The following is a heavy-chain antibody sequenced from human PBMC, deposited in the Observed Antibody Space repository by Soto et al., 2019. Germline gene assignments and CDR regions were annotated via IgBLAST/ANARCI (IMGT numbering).Heavy chain of an antibody. CDR3: AICFVGYSSSWY. J-gene: IGHJ4*01. CDR1: GGSITSSSHY. D-gene: IGHD6-13*01. V-gene: IGHV4-39*01. Sequence: QLQLQESGPGLVKPSETLSLTCTVSGGSITSSSHYWGWIRQPPGKGLEWIGSIYNSGSTYYNPSLKSRVTISVDTSKNQFSLKLSSVTAADTAVYYCAICFVGYSSSWYWGHGAVVTVSS. CDR2: IYNSGST.